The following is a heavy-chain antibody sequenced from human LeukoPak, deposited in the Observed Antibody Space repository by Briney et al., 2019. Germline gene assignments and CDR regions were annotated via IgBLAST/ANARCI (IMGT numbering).Heavy chain of an antibody. Sequence: ASVKVSCKASGGTFSSYAISWVRQAPGLGLEWMGRIIPIFGIANYAQKFQGRVTITADKSTSTAYMELSSLRSEDTAVYYCAKHSSSWYEFDYWGQGTLVTVSS. CDR1: GGTFSSYA. CDR2: IIPIFGIA. CDR3: AKHSSSWYEFDY. J-gene: IGHJ4*02. V-gene: IGHV1-69*04. D-gene: IGHD6-13*01.